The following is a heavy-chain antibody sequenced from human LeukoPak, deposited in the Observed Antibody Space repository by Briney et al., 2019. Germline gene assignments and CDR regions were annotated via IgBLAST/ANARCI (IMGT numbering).Heavy chain of an antibody. D-gene: IGHD4-17*01. CDR2: INHSGST. CDR1: GGSFSAYY. Sequence: PSETLSLTCAVSGGSFSAYYWSWIRQPPGKGLEWIGDINHSGSTNNNPSLESRVTISVDTSKNQFSLKLSSVTAADTAVYYCARARPTVTDDYDAFDIWGQGTMVTVSS. J-gene: IGHJ3*02. V-gene: IGHV4-34*01. CDR3: ARARPTVTDDYDAFDI.